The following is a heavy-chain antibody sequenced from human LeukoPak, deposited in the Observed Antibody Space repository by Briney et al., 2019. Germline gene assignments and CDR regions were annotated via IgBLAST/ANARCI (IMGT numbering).Heavy chain of an antibody. CDR1: GFTFTTAW. CDR2: IRSKTDSGTT. Sequence: GGSLRLSCAASGFTFTTAWMNWVRQAPGKGLEWVGLIRSKTDSGTTDYGAPVKGRFTISRDDSIKTLFLQMDSLNTEDTAVYFCATGGYSGSRNWRYGMDVWGKGTTVTVSS. CDR3: ATGGYSGSRNWRYGMDV. D-gene: IGHD5-12*01. J-gene: IGHJ6*04. V-gene: IGHV3-15*01.